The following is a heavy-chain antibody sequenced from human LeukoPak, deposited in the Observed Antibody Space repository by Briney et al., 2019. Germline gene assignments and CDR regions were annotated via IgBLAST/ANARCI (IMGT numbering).Heavy chain of an antibody. CDR2: IYPADSDT. D-gene: IGHD3-10*01. V-gene: IGHV5-51*01. J-gene: IGHJ4*02. CDR3: ARSMLRGVNFNY. Sequence: GESLKISCKASGYSFTSYWIGWVRQMPGIGLEWMGIIYPADSDTRYSPSFQGQVTISADKSTSTAYPQWSSLKASDTAMYYCARSMLRGVNFNYWGQGTLVTVSS. CDR1: GYSFTSYW.